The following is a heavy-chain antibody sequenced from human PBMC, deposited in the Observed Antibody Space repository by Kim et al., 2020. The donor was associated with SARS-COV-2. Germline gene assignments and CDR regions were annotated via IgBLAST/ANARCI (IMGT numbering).Heavy chain of an antibody. Sequence: SVKVSCKASGGTFSSYAISWVRQAPGQGLEWMGGIIPIFGTANYAQKFQGRVTITADESTSTAYMELSSLRSEDTAVYYCARDPSYDFWSGYQDYWGQGTLVTVSS. CDR1: GGTFSSYA. CDR2: IIPIFGTA. J-gene: IGHJ4*02. D-gene: IGHD3-3*01. V-gene: IGHV1-69*13. CDR3: ARDPSYDFWSGYQDY.